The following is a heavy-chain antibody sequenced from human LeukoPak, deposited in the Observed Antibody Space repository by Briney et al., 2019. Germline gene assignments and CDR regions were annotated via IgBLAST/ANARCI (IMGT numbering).Heavy chain of an antibody. CDR2: IYYSGST. V-gene: IGHV4-59*01. CDR1: GGSISSYY. J-gene: IGHJ4*02. CDR3: ARTAAMTLFDY. Sequence: PSETLSLTCTVSGGSISSYYWSWIRQPPGKGLEWIGYIYYSGSTNYNPSLKSRVTISVDTSKNRFSLKLSSVTAADTAVYYCARTAAMTLFDYWGQGTLVTVSS. D-gene: IGHD2-2*01.